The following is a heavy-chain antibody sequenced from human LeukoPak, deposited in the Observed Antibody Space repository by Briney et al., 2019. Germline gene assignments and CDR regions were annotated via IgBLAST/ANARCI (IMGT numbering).Heavy chain of an antibody. CDR2: IYYSGST. Sequence: SETLSLTCAVSGEPFSGYYWGWIRQPPGKGLEWIGSIYYSGSTYYNPSLKSRVTISVDTSKNQFSLKLSSVTAADTAVYYCARDPIRITMIVVPRWAFDIWGQGTMVTVSS. CDR3: ARDPIRITMIVVPRWAFDI. J-gene: IGHJ3*02. CDR1: GEPFSGYY. V-gene: IGHV4-38-2*02. D-gene: IGHD3-22*01.